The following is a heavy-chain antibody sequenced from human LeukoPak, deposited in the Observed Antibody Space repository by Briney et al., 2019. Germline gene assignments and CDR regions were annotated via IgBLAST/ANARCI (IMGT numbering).Heavy chain of an antibody. D-gene: IGHD2-2*01. CDR1: GFTFSSYA. CDR2: ISGSGGST. Sequence: GGSLRLSCAASGFTFSSYAMSWVRQAPGKGLEWVSAISGSGGSTYYADSVKGRFTISRDNSKNTLYLQMNSLRAEDTAVYYCVNFRVPAAIPDYYYGMDVWGKGATVTVSS. CDR3: VNFRVPAAIPDYYYGMDV. J-gene: IGHJ6*04. V-gene: IGHV3-23*01.